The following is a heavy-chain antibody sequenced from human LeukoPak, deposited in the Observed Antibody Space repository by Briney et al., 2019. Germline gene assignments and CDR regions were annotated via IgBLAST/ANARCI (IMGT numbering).Heavy chain of an antibody. J-gene: IGHJ4*02. CDR1: GFTFSSYG. V-gene: IGHV3-30*18. CDR2: MSYDGSNK. CDR3: AKDLERHIVVVTASAVDY. Sequence: GGSLRLSCAASGFTFSSYGMHWVRRAPGKGLEWVAVMSYDGSNKYCADSVKGRFTISRDNSKNTLFLQMNSLRAEDTALYYCAKDLERHIVVVTASAVDYWGQGTLVTVSS. D-gene: IGHD2-21*02.